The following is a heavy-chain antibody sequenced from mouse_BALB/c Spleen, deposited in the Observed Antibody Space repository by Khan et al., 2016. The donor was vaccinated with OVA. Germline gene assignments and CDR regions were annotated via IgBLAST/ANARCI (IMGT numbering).Heavy chain of an antibody. V-gene: IGHV1S136*01. CDR2: INPYNDGT. D-gene: IGHD4-1*01. Sequence: VHVKQSGPELVKPGASVKMSCKASGYTFTSYVMHWVKQRPGQGLEWIGYINPYNDGTKYNEKFKGKATLTSDKSSSTAYMELSSLTSEDSAVYYCARRWEAMDYWGQGTSVTVSS. CDR1: GYTFTSYV. J-gene: IGHJ4*01. CDR3: ARRWEAMDY.